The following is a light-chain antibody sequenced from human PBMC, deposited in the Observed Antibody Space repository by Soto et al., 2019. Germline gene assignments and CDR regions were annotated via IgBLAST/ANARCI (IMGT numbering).Light chain of an antibody. CDR3: QQLNSDPYT. J-gene: IGKJ2*01. Sequence: DIQLTQSPSFLSASVGDTVTITCRASQAISSYFAWYQQKPGKAPQLLIYASSTLQSGVPSRFSGKRSGTEFTLTISSLQPEDLATYQCQQLNSDPYTFGQGTKLEIK. CDR1: QAISSY. V-gene: IGKV1-9*01. CDR2: ASS.